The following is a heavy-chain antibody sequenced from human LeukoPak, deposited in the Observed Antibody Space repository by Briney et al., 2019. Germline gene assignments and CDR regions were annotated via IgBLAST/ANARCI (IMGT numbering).Heavy chain of an antibody. CDR1: GYTFTGYY. CDR3: AREGGKLERRPFDY. D-gene: IGHD1-1*01. V-gene: IGHV1-2*02. J-gene: IGHJ4*02. CDR2: INPNSGGT. Sequence: GASVKVSCKASGYTFTGYYMHWVRQAPGQGLEWMGWINPNSGGTNYAQKFQGRVTMTRDMSISTAYMELSRLRSDDTAVYYCAREGGKLERRPFDYWGQGTPVTVSS.